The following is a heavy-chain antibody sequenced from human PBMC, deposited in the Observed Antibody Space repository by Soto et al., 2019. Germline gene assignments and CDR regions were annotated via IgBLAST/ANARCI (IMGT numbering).Heavy chain of an antibody. Sequence: QVQLVQSGAEVKKPGASVKVSCKASGYTFTSYGISWVRQAPGQGLEWMGWISAYNGNTNYAQKLQGRVTMTTDTSTSTAYMELRSLRSDDTAVYYCAKTAKPYSSGWYFGYWGQGTLVTVSS. V-gene: IGHV1-18*01. D-gene: IGHD6-19*01. J-gene: IGHJ4*02. CDR1: GYTFTSYG. CDR3: AKTAKPYSSGWYFGY. CDR2: ISAYNGNT.